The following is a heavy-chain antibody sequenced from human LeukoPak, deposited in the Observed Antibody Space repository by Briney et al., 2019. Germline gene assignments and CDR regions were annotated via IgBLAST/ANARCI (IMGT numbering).Heavy chain of an antibody. Sequence: GGSLRLSCAASGFTFDDYAMHWVRQAPGKGLEWVSGISWNSGSIYYADSVKGRFTISRDNAKNSLYLQMNSLRAEDMALYYCASRSLLGAFDIWGQGKMVTVSS. J-gene: IGHJ3*02. CDR2: ISWNSGSI. V-gene: IGHV3-9*03. CDR3: ASRSLLGAFDI. CDR1: GFTFDDYA.